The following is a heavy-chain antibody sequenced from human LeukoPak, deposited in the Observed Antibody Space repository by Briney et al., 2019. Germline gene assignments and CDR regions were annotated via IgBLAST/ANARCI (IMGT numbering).Heavy chain of an antibody. D-gene: IGHD3-3*01. V-gene: IGHV3-21*01. CDR1: GFTFSSYS. CDR3: AREYDFWSGYSPGNNWFDP. Sequence: GGSLRLSCAASGFTFSSYSMNWVRKAPGKGLEWVSSISSSSIYIYYADSVKGRFTISRDNAKNSLYLQMNSLRAEDTAVYYCAREYDFWSGYSPGNNWFDPWGQGTLVTVSS. J-gene: IGHJ5*02. CDR2: ISSSSIYI.